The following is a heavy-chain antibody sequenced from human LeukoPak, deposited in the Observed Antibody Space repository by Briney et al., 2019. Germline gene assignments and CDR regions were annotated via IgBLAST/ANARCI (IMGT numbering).Heavy chain of an antibody. D-gene: IGHD5-18*01. CDR2: INPNSGGT. Sequence: GAAVKVSCKASGYTFTGYYMHWVRQAPGQGLEWMGWINPNSGGTNYAQKFQGRVTMTRDTSISTAYMELSRLRSDDTAVYYCARAIVDTAMVKTPLDYWGQGTLVTVSS. V-gene: IGHV1-2*02. CDR3: ARAIVDTAMVKTPLDY. J-gene: IGHJ4*02. CDR1: GYTFTGYY.